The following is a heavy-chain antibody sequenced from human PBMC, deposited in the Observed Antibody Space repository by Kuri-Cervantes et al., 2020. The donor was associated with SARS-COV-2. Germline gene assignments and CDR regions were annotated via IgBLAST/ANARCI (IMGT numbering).Heavy chain of an antibody. CDR3: ARGGSPGGGYCSSTSCYTNY. Sequence: GGSLRLSCVVSGFSLRNYGLNWLRLAPGRGLEWVAHINPIDTIYYSDSVRGRFTISRDNAKNSLYLQMNSLRAEDTAVYYCARGGSPGGGYCSSTSCYTNYWGQGTLVTVSS. CDR1: GFSLRNYG. D-gene: IGHD2-2*02. V-gene: IGHV3-48*04. J-gene: IGHJ4*02. CDR2: INPIDTI.